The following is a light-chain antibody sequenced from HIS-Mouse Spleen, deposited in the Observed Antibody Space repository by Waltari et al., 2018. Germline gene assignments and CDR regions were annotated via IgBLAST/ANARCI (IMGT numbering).Light chain of an antibody. CDR2: GAS. V-gene: IGKV3-15*01. J-gene: IGKJ5*01. CDR1: QSVSSN. Sequence: EIVMTQSPATLSVSPGERATLSCRASQSVSSNLAWYQQKPGQAPRLLIYGASTRANGIPARFSGSGSGTEFTLTISSMQSEDFAVYYCQQRSNWPPRVTFGQGTRLEIK. CDR3: QQRSNWPPRVT.